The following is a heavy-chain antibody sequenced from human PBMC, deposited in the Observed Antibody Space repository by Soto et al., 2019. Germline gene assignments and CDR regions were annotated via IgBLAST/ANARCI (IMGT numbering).Heavy chain of an antibody. CDR1: GDSMRSNNW. D-gene: IGHD3-22*01. Sequence: QEQLQESGPGLVKPSGTLSLTCAVSGDSMRSNNWWSWARQPPGKGLEWIGEIYDSGTTNYNPSLKRRVTISVDKSKNQFSLRLNSVTAADTAVYYCARGGYDSSGYYFRLDYWGQGTLVTVSS. CDR3: ARGGYDSSGYYFRLDY. CDR2: IYDSGTT. V-gene: IGHV4-4*02. J-gene: IGHJ4*02.